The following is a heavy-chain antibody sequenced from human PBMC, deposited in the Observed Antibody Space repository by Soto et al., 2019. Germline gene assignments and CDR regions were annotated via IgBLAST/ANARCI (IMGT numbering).Heavy chain of an antibody. D-gene: IGHD5-12*01. CDR1: GFTFSSYV. CDR2: ISYDGSNK. V-gene: IGHV3-30-3*01. CDR3: AREVATHYYGMDV. Sequence: QVQLVESGGGVVQPGRSLRLSCAASGFTFSSYVMHWVRQAPGKGLEWVAVISYDGSNKYYADSVKGRFTISRDNSKNTLYLQMNSLRAEDTAVYYCAREVATHYYGMDVWGQGTTVTVSS. J-gene: IGHJ6*02.